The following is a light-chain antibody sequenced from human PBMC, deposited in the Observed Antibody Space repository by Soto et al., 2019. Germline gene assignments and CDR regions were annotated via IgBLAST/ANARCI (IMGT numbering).Light chain of an antibody. J-gene: IGKJ4*01. CDR3: QQLRMYPST. Sequence: IQLTPSPSSLSASVGARVTITCRASQDIAIYLAWYQQKPGEAPKLLIYAASTLYGGVPSRFSGSGSGTDFALTITSLQAEDFATYYCQQLRMYPSTCGGGTKV. V-gene: IGKV1-9*01. CDR1: QDIAIY. CDR2: AAS.